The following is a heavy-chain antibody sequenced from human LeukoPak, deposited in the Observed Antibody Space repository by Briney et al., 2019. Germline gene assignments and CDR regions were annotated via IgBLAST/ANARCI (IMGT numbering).Heavy chain of an antibody. CDR1: GFTFSSYG. D-gene: IGHD5-24*01. V-gene: IGHV3-23*01. CDR2: ISGGGGST. Sequence: PGGSLRLSCAAPGFTFSSYGMSWVRQAPGKGLEWVSAISGGGGSTYYADSVKGRFTISRDNSKNTLYLQVNSLRAEDTAVYYCAKAGWLQWTQYYFDYWGQGTLVTVSS. CDR3: AKAGWLQWTQYYFDY. J-gene: IGHJ4*02.